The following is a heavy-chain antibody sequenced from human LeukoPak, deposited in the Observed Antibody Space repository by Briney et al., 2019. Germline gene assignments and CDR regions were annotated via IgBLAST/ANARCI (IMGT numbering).Heavy chain of an antibody. V-gene: IGHV1-18*01. D-gene: IGHD6-25*01. Sequence: GASVKVSCKASGYTFNTYGISWVRQAPGQGLEWMGWISTYNGDTSYVQNIQGRVTMTTDTSTSTAYMELMSLRSDDTAVYYCLRDAQRPRLTPDYWGQGTLVTVSS. CDR1: GYTFNTYG. CDR2: ISTYNGDT. CDR3: LRDAQRPRLTPDY. J-gene: IGHJ4*02.